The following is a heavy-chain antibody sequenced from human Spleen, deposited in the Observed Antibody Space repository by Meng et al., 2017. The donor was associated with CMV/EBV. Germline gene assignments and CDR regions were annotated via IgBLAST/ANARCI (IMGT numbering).Heavy chain of an antibody. J-gene: IGHJ4*02. CDR3: VKEGIRDEWPRDFDY. CDR2: IYSGGRT. CDR1: GFTFSNYG. V-gene: IGHV3-66*02. D-gene: IGHD2-21*01. Sequence: GESLKISCAASGFTFSNYGMSWVRQAPGKGLEWVSVIYSGGRTFYAESVKGRFTISRDNSKNTLYLQMDSLRHEDTAFYHCVKEGIRDEWPRDFDYWGQGLLVTVSS.